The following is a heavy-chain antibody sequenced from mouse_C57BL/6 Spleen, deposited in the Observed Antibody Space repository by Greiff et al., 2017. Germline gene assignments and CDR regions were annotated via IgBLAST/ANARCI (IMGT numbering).Heavy chain of an antibody. V-gene: IGHV1-63*01. Sequence: VQLQQSGAELVRPGTSVKMSCKASGYTFTNYWIGWAKQRPGHGLEWIGDIYPGGGYTNYNEKFKGKATLTADKSSSTAYMQFSSLTSEDSAIYYCARRDYDYPFAYWGQGTLVTVSA. D-gene: IGHD2-4*01. CDR2: IYPGGGYT. CDR3: ARRDYDYPFAY. J-gene: IGHJ3*01. CDR1: GYTFTNYW.